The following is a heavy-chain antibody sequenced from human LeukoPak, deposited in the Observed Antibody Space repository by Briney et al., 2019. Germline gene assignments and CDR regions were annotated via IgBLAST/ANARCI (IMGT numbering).Heavy chain of an antibody. CDR3: ARDTRTTVTTLRDPCIDY. D-gene: IGHD4-17*01. J-gene: IGHJ4*02. CDR2: IKQDGSEK. Sequence: GGSLRLSCAASGFIFSESWMSWVRQSPGKGLEWVANIKQDGSEKYYVDSVKGRFTISRDNAKNSLYLQMNSLRAEDTAVYYCARDTRTTVTTLRDPCIDYWGQGTLVTVSS. V-gene: IGHV3-7*01. CDR1: GFIFSESW.